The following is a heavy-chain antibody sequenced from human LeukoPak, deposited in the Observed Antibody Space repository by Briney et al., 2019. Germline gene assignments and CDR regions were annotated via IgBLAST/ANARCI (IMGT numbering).Heavy chain of an antibody. V-gene: IGHV1-2*02. Sequence: ASVKVSCKASGYTFTGYYMHWVRRAPGQGLEWMGWINPNSGVTKYAQMFQGRVTMTRDTSISTAYMELSRLRSGDTAVYYCARVSGDHAFDIWGQGTMVTVSS. CDR2: INPNSGVT. J-gene: IGHJ3*02. D-gene: IGHD3-10*01. CDR3: ARVSGDHAFDI. CDR1: GYTFTGYY.